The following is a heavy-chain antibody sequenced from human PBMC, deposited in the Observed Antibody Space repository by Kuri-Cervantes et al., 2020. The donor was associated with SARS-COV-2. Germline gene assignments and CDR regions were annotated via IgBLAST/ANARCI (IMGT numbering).Heavy chain of an antibody. CDR2: ISYNSRYI. Sequence: GGSLRLSCAASSFTFSSYGMHWVRQAPGKGLEWVATISYNSRYIFYADSVKGRFTVSRHNAKNSLSLEMNSLRAEDTAVYYCAKDLSGSNSPFFDYWGQGTLVTVSS. V-gene: IGHV3-21*04. CDR1: SFTFSSYG. CDR3: AKDLSGSNSPFFDY. D-gene: IGHD6-19*01. J-gene: IGHJ4*02.